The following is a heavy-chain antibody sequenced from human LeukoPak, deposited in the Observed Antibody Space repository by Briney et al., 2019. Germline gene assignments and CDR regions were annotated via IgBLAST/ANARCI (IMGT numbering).Heavy chain of an antibody. CDR3: ARDPMNDVGY. V-gene: IGHV4-30-2*01. D-gene: IGHD1-1*01. CDR1: GGSISSGGYY. J-gene: IGHJ4*02. Sequence: SETLSLTCTVSGGSISSGGYYWSWIRQPPGKGLEWIGYIYHSGSTYYNPSLKSRVTISVDRSKNQFSLKLSSVTAADTAVYYCARDPMNDVGYWGQGTLVTVSS. CDR2: IYHSGST.